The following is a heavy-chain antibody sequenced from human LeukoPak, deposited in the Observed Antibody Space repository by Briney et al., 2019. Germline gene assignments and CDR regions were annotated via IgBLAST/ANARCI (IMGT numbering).Heavy chain of an antibody. V-gene: IGHV3-23*01. Sequence: GGSLRLSCAASGFTFSSYAMSWVRQAPGKGLEWVSAISGSGGSTYYADSVKGRFTISRDNSKNTAYLQMNSLRAEDTAVYYCAKGRWRDCSGGSCYSSGFDPWGQGTLVTVSS. D-gene: IGHD2-15*01. J-gene: IGHJ5*02. CDR2: ISGSGGST. CDR1: GFTFSSYA. CDR3: AKGRWRDCSGGSCYSSGFDP.